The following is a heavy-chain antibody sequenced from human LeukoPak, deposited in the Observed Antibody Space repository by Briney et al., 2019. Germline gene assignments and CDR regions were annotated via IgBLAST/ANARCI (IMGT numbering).Heavy chain of an antibody. J-gene: IGHJ3*01. CDR1: GGSFSGYY. V-gene: IGHV4-34*01. Sequence: KASETLSLTCAVYGGSFSGYYWSWIRQPPGRGLEWIGEINHSGSTTLNPSLKSRLTMSVDTSKNQFSLNLRSVTAADTAVYYCARRIIMIRGRAFELWGQGTMVTVSS. CDR3: ARRIIMIRGRAFEL. CDR2: INHSGST. D-gene: IGHD3-10*01.